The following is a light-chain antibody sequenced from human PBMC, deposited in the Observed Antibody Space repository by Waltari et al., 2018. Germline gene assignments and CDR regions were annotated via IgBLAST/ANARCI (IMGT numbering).Light chain of an antibody. CDR2: DVT. J-gene: IGLJ1*01. V-gene: IGLV2-14*03. Sequence: QSALTQPASVSGSPGQSITIPCTGTTNDVGGYNYVSWYQQHPGKAPKLMIYDVTNRPSGVSTRFSGSKSGNTASLTISGLQAEDEADYYCSSYTSNSDPYVFGTGTKVTVL. CDR3: SSYTSNSDPYV. CDR1: TNDVGGYNY.